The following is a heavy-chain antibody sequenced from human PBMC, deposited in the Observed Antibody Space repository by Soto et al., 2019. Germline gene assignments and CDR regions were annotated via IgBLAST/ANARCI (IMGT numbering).Heavy chain of an antibody. CDR2: ISSSGSTI. CDR1: GFPFSAFS. V-gene: IGHV3-48*02. Sequence: GGSLRLSCASSGFPFSAFSMNWVRQAPGKGLEWVAYISSSGSTIYYEDSVKGRFAISRDNAKTSLYLQMDSLRDEDTAVYYCAREGGRHCSPSRCYNAFDIWGQGTTVTV. J-gene: IGHJ3*02. CDR3: AREGGRHCSPSRCYNAFDI. D-gene: IGHD2-15*01.